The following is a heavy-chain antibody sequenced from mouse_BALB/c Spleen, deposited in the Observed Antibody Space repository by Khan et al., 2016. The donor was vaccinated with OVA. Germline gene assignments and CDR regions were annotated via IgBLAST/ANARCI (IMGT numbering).Heavy chain of an antibody. V-gene: IGHV2-2*02. Sequence: QVQLKQPGPGLVQPSQSLSITCTVSGFSLDKYSVHWIRQSPGKGLEWLGVIWSAGSTDYNAAFISRLTITKDNSRCQVFFKVNSLQPNDTAIYYCARRGYDYGRGALFAYWGQGTLVTVST. D-gene: IGHD2-4*01. CDR1: GFSLDKYS. CDR3: ARRGYDYGRGALFAY. CDR2: IWSAGST. J-gene: IGHJ3*01.